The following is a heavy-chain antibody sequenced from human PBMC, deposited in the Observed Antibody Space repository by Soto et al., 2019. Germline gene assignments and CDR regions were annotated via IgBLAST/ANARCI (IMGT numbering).Heavy chain of an antibody. J-gene: IGHJ4*02. V-gene: IGHV1-3*05. CDR1: GYSFPSYA. CDR2: INAGNGDT. D-gene: IGHD6-19*01. CDR3: ARSGDPGITVTGPFDS. Sequence: QVQLVQSGAEEKKPGASVKVSCKTSGYSFPSYAINWVRQAPGQSLEWMGWINAGNGDTDYSQKFHDRVTITIDTSARTAYMELSSLRSEDTAMYYCARSGDPGITVTGPFDSWGQGTLVTVSS.